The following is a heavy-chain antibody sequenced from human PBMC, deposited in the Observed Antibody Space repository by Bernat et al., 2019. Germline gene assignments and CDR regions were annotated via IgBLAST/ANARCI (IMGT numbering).Heavy chain of an antibody. CDR2: IWYDGSNK. V-gene: IGHV3-33*01. Sequence: QVQLVESGGGVVQPGRSLRLSCAASGFTFSSYGMHWVRQAPGKGLEWVAVIWYDGSNKYYADSVKGRFTISRDNSKNTLYLQMNSLRAEDTAVYYCARAGAAAGYYYYYGMDVWGQGTTVTVSS. J-gene: IGHJ6*02. CDR1: GFTFSSYG. D-gene: IGHD6-13*01. CDR3: ARAGAAAGYYYYYGMDV.